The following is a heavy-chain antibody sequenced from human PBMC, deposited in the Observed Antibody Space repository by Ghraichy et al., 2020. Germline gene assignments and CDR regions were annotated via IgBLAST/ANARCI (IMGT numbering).Heavy chain of an antibody. CDR3: ARGRGSGRYGMDV. Sequence: SETLSLTCTVSGGSISSYYWSWIRQPPGKGLEWIGYIYYSGSTNYNPSLKSRVTISVDTSKNQFSLKLSSVTAADTAVYYCARGRGSGRYGMDVWGQGTTVTVSS. J-gene: IGHJ6*02. D-gene: IGHD3-10*01. CDR2: IYYSGST. V-gene: IGHV4-59*01. CDR1: GGSISSYY.